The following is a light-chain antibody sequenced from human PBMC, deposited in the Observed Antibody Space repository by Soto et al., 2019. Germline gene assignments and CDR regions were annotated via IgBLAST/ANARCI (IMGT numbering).Light chain of an antibody. V-gene: IGKV3-20*01. CDR1: QKISSTV. CDR3: QLYGGSHMFS. CDR2: AAS. J-gene: IGKJ2*01. Sequence: EIVLTQSPGILSLSPGERASLSCRASQKISSTVLAWYQQKPGQSPRLLIYAASSRATGIPDRFSGSGSGTDFTLTISRLEPEDFAVYDCQLYGGSHMFSFGHGTKLEIK.